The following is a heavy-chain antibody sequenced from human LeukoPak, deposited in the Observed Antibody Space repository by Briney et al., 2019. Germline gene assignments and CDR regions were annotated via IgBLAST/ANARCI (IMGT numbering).Heavy chain of an antibody. CDR2: IIPIFGTA. D-gene: IGHD7-27*01. CDR3: ARENPPGWGSRGVVLFDY. J-gene: IGHJ4*02. V-gene: IGHV1-69*05. Sequence: ASVKVSCKASGGTFSSYAISWVRQAPGQGLEWMGRIIPIFGTANYAQKFQGRVTITTDESTSTAYMELSSLRSEDTAVYYCARENPPGWGSRGVVLFDYWGQGTLVTVSS. CDR1: GGTFSSYA.